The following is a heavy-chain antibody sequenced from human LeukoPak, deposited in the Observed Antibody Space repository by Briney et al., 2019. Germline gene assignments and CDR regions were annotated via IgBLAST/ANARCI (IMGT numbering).Heavy chain of an antibody. V-gene: IGHV4-34*01. Sequence: SETLSLTCAVYGGSFSGYYWSWIRQPPGKGLEWIGEINHSGGTNYNPSLKSRVTISVDTSKNQFSLKLSSVTAADTAVYYCARGGKYYDFWSGYRHYNWFDPWGQGTLVTVSS. CDR2: INHSGGT. J-gene: IGHJ5*02. CDR3: ARGGKYYDFWSGYRHYNWFDP. CDR1: GGSFSGYY. D-gene: IGHD3-3*01.